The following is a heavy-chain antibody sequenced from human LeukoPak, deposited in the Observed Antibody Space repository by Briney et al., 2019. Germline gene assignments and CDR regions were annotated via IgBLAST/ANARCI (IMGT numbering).Heavy chain of an antibody. J-gene: IGHJ4*02. CDR2: ISWNSGSL. CDR1: GFPFDNYA. Sequence: GGSLRLSCAASGFPFDNYAMHWVRHAPGKGLEWVSGISWNSGSLGYADSVKGRFTISRDNAKNSLYLRMNSLRPEDTAFYFCAKDIGPLTYDYDTSAYSGAFEYWGQGTLVTVSS. D-gene: IGHD3-22*01. V-gene: IGHV3-9*01. CDR3: AKDIGPLTYDYDTSAYSGAFEY.